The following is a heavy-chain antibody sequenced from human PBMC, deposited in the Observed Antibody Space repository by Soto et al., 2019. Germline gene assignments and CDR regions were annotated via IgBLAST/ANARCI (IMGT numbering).Heavy chain of an antibody. CDR2: ISYDGSNK. V-gene: IGHV3-30*18. CDR1: GFTFSSYG. Sequence: QPGGCLRLSCAASGFTFSSYGMHWVRQAPGKGLEWVAVISYDGSNKYYADSVKGRFTISRDNSKNTLYLQMNSLRAEDTAVYYCAKGLVRYDYYYYGMDVWGQGTTVTVSS. CDR3: AKGLVRYDYYYYGMDV. D-gene: IGHD1-1*01. J-gene: IGHJ6*02.